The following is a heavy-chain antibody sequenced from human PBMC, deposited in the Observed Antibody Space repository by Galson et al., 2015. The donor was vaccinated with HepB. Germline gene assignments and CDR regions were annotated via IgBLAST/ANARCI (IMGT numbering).Heavy chain of an antibody. D-gene: IGHD3-10*01. CDR3: AKDGVNMVSPHAFDI. CDR1: GFTFSVYA. V-gene: IGHV3-23*01. Sequence: SLRLSCAASGFTFSVYAMSWVCQAPGKGLEWVSAIRGSGARTDYADSVKGRFIISRDNSKNTLYLQMNSLRVEDTAVYSCAKDGVNMVSPHAFDIWGQGTTVTVSS. CDR2: IRGSGART. J-gene: IGHJ3*02.